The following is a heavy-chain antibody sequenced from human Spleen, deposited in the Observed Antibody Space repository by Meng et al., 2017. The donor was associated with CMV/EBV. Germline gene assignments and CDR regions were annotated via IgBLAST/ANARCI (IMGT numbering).Heavy chain of an antibody. CDR1: GFTFSSYS. J-gene: IGHJ4*02. CDR2: ISSSSSTI. CDR3: ARVGGIAEAGTWG. D-gene: IGHD6-19*01. V-gene: IGHV3-48*04. Sequence: GGSLRLSCAASGFTFSSYSMNWVRQAPGKGLEWVSYISSSSSTIYYADSVKGRFTISRDNAKNSLYLQMNSLRAEDTAVYYCARVGGIAEAGTWGWGQGTLVTVSS.